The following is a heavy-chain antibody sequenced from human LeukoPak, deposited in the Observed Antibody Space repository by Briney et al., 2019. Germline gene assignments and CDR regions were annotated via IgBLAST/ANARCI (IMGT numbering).Heavy chain of an antibody. CDR3: ASLGAFDWLPRSVKTDY. Sequence: GGSLRLSCAASGFTFSSYAMHWVRQAPGKGLEWVAVISYDGSNKYYADSAKGRFTISRDNSKNTLYLQMNNLRAEDTAGYCCASLGAFDWLPRSVKTDYWGQGTLVTVSS. CDR2: ISYDGSNK. D-gene: IGHD3-9*01. CDR1: GFTFSSYA. J-gene: IGHJ4*02. V-gene: IGHV3-30*04.